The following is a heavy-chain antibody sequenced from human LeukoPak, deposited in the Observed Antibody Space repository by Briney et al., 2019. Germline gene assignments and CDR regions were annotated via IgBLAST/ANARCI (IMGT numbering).Heavy chain of an antibody. CDR3: LRWRGPAFLEP. CDR1: GFTFSGYW. J-gene: IGHJ5*02. CDR2: IKEDGGVT. D-gene: IGHD2-21*01. V-gene: IGHV3-7*03. Sequence: PGGSLRLSGAASGFTFSGYWMTWVRQAPGKGLERVAHIKEDGGVTEYSKCVKGRFTVSRDNAKNSLYPQMNTLRAEETAVYYCLRWRGPAFLEPCGQGTLATVSS.